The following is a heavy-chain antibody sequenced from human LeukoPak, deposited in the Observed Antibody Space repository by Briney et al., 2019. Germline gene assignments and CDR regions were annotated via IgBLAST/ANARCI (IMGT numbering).Heavy chain of an antibody. D-gene: IGHD2-2*01. J-gene: IGHJ4*02. V-gene: IGHV3-23*01. CDR2: ISGSGGST. CDR1: GFTFSSYA. Sequence: GGSLRLSCAASGFTFSSYAMSWVRQAPGKGLEWVSAISGSGGSTYYADSVKGRFTISRDNSKNTLYLQMNSLRAEDTAAYYCAKEFTGYCSSTSCVFDYWGQGTLVTVSS. CDR3: AKEFTGYCSSTSCVFDY.